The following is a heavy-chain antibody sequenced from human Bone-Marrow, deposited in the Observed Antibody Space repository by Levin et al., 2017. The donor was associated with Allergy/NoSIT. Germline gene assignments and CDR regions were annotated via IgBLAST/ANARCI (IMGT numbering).Heavy chain of an antibody. Sequence: GGSLRLSCAASGFNFSTFGMHWVRQAPGKGLEWVAVISYDGSNKYYVDSVKGRFTISRDNSKNTPFLQMNSLRAEDTAVYYCAKEDYGDYVLDSWGQGTLLTV. V-gene: IGHV3-30*18. CDR1: GFNFSTFG. J-gene: IGHJ4*02. CDR3: AKEDYGDYVLDS. CDR2: ISYDGSNK. D-gene: IGHD4-17*01.